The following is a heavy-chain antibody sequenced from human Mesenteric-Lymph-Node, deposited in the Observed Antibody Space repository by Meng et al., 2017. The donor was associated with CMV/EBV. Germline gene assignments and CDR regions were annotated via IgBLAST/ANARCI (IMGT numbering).Heavy chain of an antibody. CDR2: ISGSGSST. CDR1: GLTFSTYA. D-gene: IGHD5-18*01. CDR3: AKDQGYSYGYYFDY. Sequence: GESLKISCAASGLTFSTYAMNWVRQAPGKGLEWVSTISGSGSSTYYADSVKGRFTISRDNSKNTLYLQVNSLRAEDTAIYYCAKDQGYSYGYYFDYWGQGTVVTVSS. J-gene: IGHJ4*02. V-gene: IGHV3-23*01.